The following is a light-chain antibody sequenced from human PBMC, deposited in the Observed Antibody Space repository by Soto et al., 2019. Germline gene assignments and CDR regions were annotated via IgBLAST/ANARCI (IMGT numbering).Light chain of an antibody. CDR2: GAS. V-gene: IGKV3-20*01. CDR1: QSVPANY. Sequence: EIVLTQSPGTLSLSPGERVTLSCGASQSVPANYLAWYQQKPGQAPRLLIYGASNRATGIPDTFSGSRTGTDFTLTVSRLEPEYCAVYFCLQYGTPWWTFGQGARVGIK. J-gene: IGKJ1*01. CDR3: LQYGTPWWT.